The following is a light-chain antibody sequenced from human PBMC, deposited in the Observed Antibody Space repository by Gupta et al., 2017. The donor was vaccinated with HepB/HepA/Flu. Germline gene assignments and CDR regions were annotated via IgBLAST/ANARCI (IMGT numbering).Light chain of an antibody. Sequence: DIQMTQSPSSLSAFVGDRVTITCQASQDIDNYLNWYHQKPGKAPKLLLYDASKLQTGVPSRFSGSGSGTDFSLTISRLQPEDIGTYYCQQFHNLPLTFGWGTKVEI. CDR3: QQFHNLPLT. CDR1: QDIDNY. J-gene: IGKJ4*01. V-gene: IGKV1-33*01. CDR2: DAS.